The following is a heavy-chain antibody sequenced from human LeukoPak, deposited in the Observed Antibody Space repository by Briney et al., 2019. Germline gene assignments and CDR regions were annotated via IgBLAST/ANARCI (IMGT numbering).Heavy chain of an antibody. J-gene: IGHJ3*02. CDR2: IWYDGSNK. Sequence: GGSLRLSCAASGFTFSNAWMTWVRQAPGKGLEWVAVIWYDGSNKYYADSVKGRFTISRDSSKNTLYLQMNSLRAEDTAVYYCARDPLWFGELVDAFDIWGQGTMVTVSS. CDR3: ARDPLWFGELVDAFDI. V-gene: IGHV3-33*08. D-gene: IGHD3-10*01. CDR1: GFTFSNAW.